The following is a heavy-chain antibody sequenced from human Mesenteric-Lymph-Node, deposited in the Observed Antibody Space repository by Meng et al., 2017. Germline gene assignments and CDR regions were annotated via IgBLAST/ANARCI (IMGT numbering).Heavy chain of an antibody. Sequence: GGSLRLSCSASGFAFSGSTLHWVRQASGKGLEWVGRIRSRSNAYATVYAASVKGRFTISRDDSKYTAYLQMNGLKTEDTAVYYCSSSIFGVSVMNYWGRGTLVTVSS. V-gene: IGHV3-73*01. CDR2: IRSRSNAYAT. CDR1: GFAFSGST. CDR3: SSSIFGVSVMNY. D-gene: IGHD3-3*01. J-gene: IGHJ4*02.